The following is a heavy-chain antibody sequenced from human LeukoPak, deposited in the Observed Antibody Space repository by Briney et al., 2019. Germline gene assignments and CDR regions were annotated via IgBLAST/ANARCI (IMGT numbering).Heavy chain of an antibody. Sequence: PGESLKISCKGSGYSFTSCWIGWVRQMPGKGLEWMGIIYPGDSDTRYSPSFQGQVTTSADKSISTAYLQWSSLKASDTAMYYCARTQRYCSSTSCPLGYWGQGTLVTVSS. V-gene: IGHV5-51*01. J-gene: IGHJ4*02. CDR2: IYPGDSDT. CDR1: GYSFTSCW. CDR3: ARTQRYCSSTSCPLGY. D-gene: IGHD2-2*01.